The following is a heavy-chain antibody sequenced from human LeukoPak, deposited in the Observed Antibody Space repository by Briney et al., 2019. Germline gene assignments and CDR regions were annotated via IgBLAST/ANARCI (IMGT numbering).Heavy chain of an antibody. CDR1: GGSISSGGYS. D-gene: IGHD6-13*01. CDR2: IYYSGTT. CDR3: ARRSSSWKNWFDP. J-gene: IGHJ5*02. Sequence: PSETLFLTCAVSGGSISSGGYSWTWIRQPPGKGLEWIGYIYYSGTTNYNPSLKSRVTMSVDMSKNQFSLKLSSVTAADTAVYYCARRSSSWKNWFDPWGQGTLVTVSS. V-gene: IGHV4-61*08.